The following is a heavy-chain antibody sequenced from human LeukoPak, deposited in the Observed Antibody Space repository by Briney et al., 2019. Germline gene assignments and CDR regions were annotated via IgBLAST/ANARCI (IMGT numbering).Heavy chain of an antibody. CDR1: GFTFSSYA. D-gene: IGHD6-19*01. Sequence: GGSLRLSCAASGFTFSSYAMSWVRQAPGKGLEWVSAISGSGGSTYYADSVEGLFTISRDNSKNTLYLQMNSLRAEDTAVYYCSGGSGWIIDHWGQGTLVTVSS. V-gene: IGHV3-23*01. CDR2: ISGSGGST. J-gene: IGHJ4*02. CDR3: SGGSGWIIDH.